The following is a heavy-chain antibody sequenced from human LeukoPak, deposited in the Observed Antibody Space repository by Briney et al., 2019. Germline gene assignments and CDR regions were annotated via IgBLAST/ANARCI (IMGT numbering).Heavy chain of an antibody. CDR3: AKAWDIVVVVAATGRGNWFDP. Sequence: PGGSLRLSCAASGFTFSIYAMAWVRQAPGKGLEWVSAISGSGGSTYYADSVKGRFTISKDNSKNTLYLQMNSLRAEDTAVYYCAKAWDIVVVVAATGRGNWFDPWGQGTLVTVSS. CDR1: GFTFSIYA. J-gene: IGHJ5*02. D-gene: IGHD2-15*01. CDR2: ISGSGGST. V-gene: IGHV3-23*01.